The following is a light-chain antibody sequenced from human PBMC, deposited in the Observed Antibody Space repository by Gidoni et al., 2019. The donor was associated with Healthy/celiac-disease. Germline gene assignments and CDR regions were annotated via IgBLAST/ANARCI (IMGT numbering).Light chain of an antibody. V-gene: IGKV1-5*03. Sequence: DIQMTQSPSTLSASVGYRVTITCRASQSISSWLAWYQQKPGKAPKLLIYKASSLESGVPSRFSGSGSGTEFTLTISSLHPDDFATYYCQQYNSYPWTFGPGTKVEIK. CDR3: QQYNSYPWT. J-gene: IGKJ1*01. CDR2: KAS. CDR1: QSISSW.